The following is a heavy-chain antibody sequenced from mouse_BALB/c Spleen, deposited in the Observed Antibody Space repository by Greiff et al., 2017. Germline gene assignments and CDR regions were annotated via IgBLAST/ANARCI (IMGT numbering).Heavy chain of an antibody. D-gene: IGHD1-1*01. V-gene: IGHV1-54*02. CDR3: ARLLRSYYFDY. Sequence: QVQLKQSGAELVRPGTSVKVSCKASGYAFTNYLIEWVKQRPGQGLEWIGEILPGSGSTNYNEKFKGKATFTADTSSNTAYMQLSSLTSEDSAVYYCARLLRSYYFDYWGQGTTLTVSS. J-gene: IGHJ2*01. CDR2: ILPGSGST. CDR1: GYAFTNYL.